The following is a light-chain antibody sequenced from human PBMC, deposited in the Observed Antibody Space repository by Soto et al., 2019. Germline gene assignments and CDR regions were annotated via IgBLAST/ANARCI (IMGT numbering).Light chain of an antibody. J-gene: IGLJ3*02. CDR3: QTWGTGIEV. CDR2: LNSDGSH. Sequence: QLVLTQSPSASASLGASVKLTCTLSSGHSSYTIAWHQQQPEKGPRYLMTLNSDGSHSKGDGIPDRSSGSSSGAERYLSISSLQSEDEADYYCQTWGTGIEVFGGGTKLTVL. CDR1: SGHSSYT. V-gene: IGLV4-69*01.